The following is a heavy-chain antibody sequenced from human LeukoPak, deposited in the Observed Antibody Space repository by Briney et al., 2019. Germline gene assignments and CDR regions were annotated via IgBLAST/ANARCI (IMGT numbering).Heavy chain of an antibody. J-gene: IGHJ4*02. D-gene: IGHD2-8*01. Sequence: GGSLRLSCTASGFTFSDAWMNWVRQAPGKGLGWVGRIKSKTDGGTTDYAAPVKGRFTISRDDSKNTVYLQMSNLKTEDTAVYYCTTAGLRYCVNGVCFNFDYWGQGTLVTVSS. CDR2: IKSKTDGGTT. CDR3: TTAGLRYCVNGVCFNFDY. CDR1: GFTFSDAW. V-gene: IGHV3-15*01.